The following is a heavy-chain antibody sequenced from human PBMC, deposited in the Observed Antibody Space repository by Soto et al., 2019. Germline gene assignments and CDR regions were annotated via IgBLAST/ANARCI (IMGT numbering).Heavy chain of an antibody. D-gene: IGHD3-22*01. Sequence: QLQLQESGPGLVKPSETLSLTCTVSGGSISSSSYYWGWIRQPPGKGLEWIGSIYYSGSTYYNPSLKSRVTISVDTSKNQFSLKLSSVTAADTAVYYCARRKTYYYDSSGQGFDYWGQGTLVTVSS. CDR3: ARRKTYYYDSSGQGFDY. CDR2: IYYSGST. J-gene: IGHJ4*02. V-gene: IGHV4-39*01. CDR1: GGSISSSSYY.